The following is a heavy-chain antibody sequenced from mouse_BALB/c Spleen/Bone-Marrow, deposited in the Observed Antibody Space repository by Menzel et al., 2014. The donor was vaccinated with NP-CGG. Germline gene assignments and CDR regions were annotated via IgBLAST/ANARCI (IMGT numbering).Heavy chain of an antibody. CDR2: ISSGGSYT. V-gene: IGHV5-9-3*01. J-gene: IGHJ2*01. CDR3: ARQENWALDY. CDR1: RFTFSNSA. Sequence: EVQRVESGGGLVKPGGSLKLSCAASRFTFSNSAMSWVRQNPEKWLEWVATISSGGSYTYYPDSVKGRFTISRDNAQNTLYLQMSNLRSEDTAMYFCARQENWALDYWGQGTTLTVSS. D-gene: IGHD4-1*01.